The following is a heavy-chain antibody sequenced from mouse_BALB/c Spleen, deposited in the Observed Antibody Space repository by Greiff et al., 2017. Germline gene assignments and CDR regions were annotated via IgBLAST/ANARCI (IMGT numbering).Heavy chain of an antibody. CDR2: ISSGGST. Sequence: EVQRVESGGGLVKPGGSLKLSCAASGFTFSSYAMSWVRQTPEKRLEWVASISSGGSTYYPDSVKGRFTISRDNARNILYLQMSSLRSEDTAMYYCARGGGRVYFDYWGQGTTLTVSS. CDR3: ARGGGRVYFDY. J-gene: IGHJ2*01. V-gene: IGHV5-6-5*01. CDR1: GFTFSSYA.